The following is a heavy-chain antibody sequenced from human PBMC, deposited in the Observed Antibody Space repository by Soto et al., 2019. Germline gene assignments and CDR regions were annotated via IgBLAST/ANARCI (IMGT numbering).Heavy chain of an antibody. Sequence: LSRTCSVSGAALNSGNYYWSWIRQVPGKGLEWIGHIYVTGAVDCNPSLRDRITISQDTSERQFSLNLRLVTAADTAVYYCARLRIATNNYKWFDPWGQGTLVTVSS. CDR3: ARLRIATNNYKWFDP. CDR1: GAALNSGNYY. V-gene: IGHV4-31*03. J-gene: IGHJ5*02. CDR2: IYVTGAV. D-gene: IGHD2-21*01.